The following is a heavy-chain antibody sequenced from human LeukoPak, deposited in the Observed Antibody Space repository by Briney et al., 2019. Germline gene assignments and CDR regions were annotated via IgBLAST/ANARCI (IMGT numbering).Heavy chain of an antibody. CDR3: ARDQILGYCSGGSCPPDAFDI. CDR2: IKQDGGEK. D-gene: IGHD2-15*01. V-gene: IGHV3-7*01. CDR1: GFTSSSYW. Sequence: PGGFLRLSCAASGFTSSSYWMSWVRQAPGKGLEWVANIKQDGGEKYYVDSVKGRFTISRDNARNSVYLQMNSLRAQDAAVYYCARDQILGYCSGGSCPPDAFDIWGQGTMVTVSS. J-gene: IGHJ3*02.